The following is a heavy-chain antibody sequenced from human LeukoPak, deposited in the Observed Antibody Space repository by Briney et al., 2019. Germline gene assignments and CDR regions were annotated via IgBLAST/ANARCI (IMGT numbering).Heavy chain of an antibody. Sequence: PGGSLRLSRAASGFTFSSYEMNWVRQAPGKGLEGVSYISSSGSTIYYADSVKGRFTISRDNAKNSLYLQMNSLRAEDTAVYYCAREGIVVVVAATYSYGMDVWGQGTTVTVSS. V-gene: IGHV3-48*03. D-gene: IGHD2-15*01. J-gene: IGHJ6*02. CDR2: ISSSGSTI. CDR3: AREGIVVVVAATYSYGMDV. CDR1: GFTFSSYE.